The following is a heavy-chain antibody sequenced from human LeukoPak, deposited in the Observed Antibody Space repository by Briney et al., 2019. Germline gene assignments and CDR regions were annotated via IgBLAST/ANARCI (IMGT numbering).Heavy chain of an antibody. V-gene: IGHV4-59*01. D-gene: IGHD3-3*01. Sequence: SETLSLTCTVSGGSISSYYWSWIRQPPGKGLEWIGYIYYSGSTNYNPSLKSRVTISVDTSKNQFSLKLSSVTAADTAVYYCARSRRLRFLEWLSHFDYWGQGTLVTVSS. CDR2: IYYSGST. CDR3: ARSRRLRFLEWLSHFDY. CDR1: GGSISSYY. J-gene: IGHJ4*02.